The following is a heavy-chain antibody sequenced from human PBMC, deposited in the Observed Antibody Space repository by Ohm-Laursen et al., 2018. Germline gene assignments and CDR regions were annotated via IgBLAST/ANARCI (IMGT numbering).Heavy chain of an antibody. CDR2: IYSSGSA. V-gene: IGHV4-4*07. J-gene: IGHJ4*02. CDR3: ARGDGSRPHFDY. D-gene: IGHD6-13*01. CDR1: GGAISSYY. Sequence: SQTLSLTCTASGGAISSYYWSWIRQPAGKGLEWIGRIYSSGSANYNPSLKSRVTMSVDTSNNQFSLNLNSVTAADTAVYYCARGDGSRPHFDYWGQGTLVTVSS.